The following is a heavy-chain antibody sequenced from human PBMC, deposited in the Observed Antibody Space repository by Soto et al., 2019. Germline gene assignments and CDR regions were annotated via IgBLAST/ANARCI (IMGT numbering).Heavy chain of an antibody. D-gene: IGHD1-26*01. CDR2: ISSSSSYT. J-gene: IGHJ4*02. V-gene: IGHV3-11*06. Sequence: QVQLVESGGGLVKPGGSLRLSCAASGFTFSDYYMSWIRQAPGKGLDWGSYISSSSSYTNYADSVKGRFTISRDNAKNSRYLQMNSLRAADTAVYYCAMETSGSYSPVYWGQGTLVTVSS. CDR1: GFTFSDYY. CDR3: AMETSGSYSPVY.